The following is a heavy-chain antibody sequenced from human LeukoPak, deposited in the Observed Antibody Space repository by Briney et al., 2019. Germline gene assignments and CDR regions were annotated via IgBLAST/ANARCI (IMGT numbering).Heavy chain of an antibody. CDR1: GGSISSYY. CDR2: VFYTGST. V-gene: IGHV4-59*08. D-gene: IGHD6-6*01. J-gene: IGHJ5*02. Sequence: PSETLSLTCTVSGGSISSYYWSGIRQPPGKGREWIGYVFYTGSTIFNPSLRSRVTISGDTSKNQFSLKLSSVTAADTAVYYCTRRGGSSSSDWFDPWGQGTLVIVS. CDR3: TRRGGSSSSDWFDP.